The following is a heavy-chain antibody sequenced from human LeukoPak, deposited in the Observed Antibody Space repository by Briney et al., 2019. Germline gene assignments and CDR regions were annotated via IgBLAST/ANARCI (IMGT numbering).Heavy chain of an antibody. V-gene: IGHV3-23*01. D-gene: IGHD6-25*01. CDR2: IRSGGDT. CDR1: GFTFSIYA. Sequence: GGSLRLSCAASGFTFSIYALSWVRQAPGKGLEWVSTIRSGGDTYYADSVKGRFTISRDNSKNTLYLQMNSLRAEDTAVYYCAKDRGRGAPGNWFDPWGQGTLVTVSS. CDR3: AKDRGRGAPGNWFDP. J-gene: IGHJ5*02.